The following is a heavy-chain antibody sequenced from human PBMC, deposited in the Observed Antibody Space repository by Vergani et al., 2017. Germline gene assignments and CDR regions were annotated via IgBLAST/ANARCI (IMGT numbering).Heavy chain of an antibody. J-gene: IGHJ2*01. CDR2: IYYSGST. CDR1: GGSISSYY. D-gene: IGHD6-13*01. CDR3: ARETELVRVESWYFDL. V-gene: IGHV4-59*01. Sequence: QVQLQESGPGLVKPSETLSLPCTVSGGSISSYYCSWIRQPPGKGLEWIGYIYYSGSTNYNPSLKSRVTISVDTSKNQFSLKLSSVTAADTAVYYCARETELVRVESWYFDLWGRGTLVTVSS.